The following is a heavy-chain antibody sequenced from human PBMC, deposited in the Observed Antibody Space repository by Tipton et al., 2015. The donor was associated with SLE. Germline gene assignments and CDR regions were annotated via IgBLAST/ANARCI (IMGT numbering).Heavy chain of an antibody. CDR2: IRYDGSNK. CDR1: GFTFSSYG. J-gene: IGHJ3*02. Sequence: SLRLSCAASGFTFSSYGMHWVRQAPGKGLEWVAFIRYDGSNKYYADSVKGRFTISRDNAKNSLYLQMNSLRAEDTAVYYCASIYDSSGYSMPGIWGQGTMVTVSS. V-gene: IGHV3-30*02. CDR3: ASIYDSSGYSMPGI. D-gene: IGHD3-22*01.